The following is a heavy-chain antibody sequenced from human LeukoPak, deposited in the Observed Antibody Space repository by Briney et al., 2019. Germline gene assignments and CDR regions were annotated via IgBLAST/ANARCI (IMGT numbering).Heavy chain of an antibody. Sequence: ASVKVSCKASGYTFTGYYMHWVRQAPGQGLEWMGRINPNSGGTNYAQKFQGRVTMTRDTSISTAYMELSRLRSDDTAVYYCARDPSLEWLPQNWFDPWGQGTLVTVSS. J-gene: IGHJ5*02. CDR2: INPNSGGT. CDR3: ARDPSLEWLPQNWFDP. CDR1: GYTFTGYY. D-gene: IGHD3-3*01. V-gene: IGHV1-2*06.